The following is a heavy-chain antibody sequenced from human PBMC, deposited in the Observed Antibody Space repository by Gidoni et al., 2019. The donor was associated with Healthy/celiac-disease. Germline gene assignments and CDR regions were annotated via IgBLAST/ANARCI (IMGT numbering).Heavy chain of an antibody. CDR2: IYSGGST. Sequence: EVQLVESGGGLIQPGGSLRLSCAASGFTFSSNYMSWVRQAPGKGLEWVSVIYSGGSTYYADSVKGRCTISRDNSKNTLYLQMNSLRAEDTAVYYCARAEVVDYFDYWGQGTLVTVSS. J-gene: IGHJ4*02. CDR1: GFTFSSNY. V-gene: IGHV3-53*01. CDR3: ARAEVVDYFDY.